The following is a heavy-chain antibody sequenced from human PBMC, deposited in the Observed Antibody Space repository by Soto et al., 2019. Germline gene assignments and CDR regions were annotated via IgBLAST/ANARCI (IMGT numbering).Heavy chain of an antibody. D-gene: IGHD1-20*01. J-gene: IGHJ6*02. CDR2: IYYSGST. Sequence: SETLSLTCTVSGGSISSGGYYWSWIRQHPGKGLEWIGYIYYSGSTYYNPSLKSRVTISVDTSKNQFSLKLSSVTAADTAVYYCARARVYNDYYYGMDVWGQGTTVTVSS. CDR3: ARARVYNDYYYGMDV. CDR1: GGSISSGGYY. V-gene: IGHV4-31*03.